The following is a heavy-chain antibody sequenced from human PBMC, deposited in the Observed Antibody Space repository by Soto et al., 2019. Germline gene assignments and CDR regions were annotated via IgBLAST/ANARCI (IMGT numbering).Heavy chain of an antibody. CDR2: INPNSGGT. Sequence: GASVKVSCKASGYTFTGYYMHWVRQAPGQGLEWMGWINPNSGGTNYAQKFQGWVTMTRDTSISTAYMELSRLRSDDTAVYYCASGLGYCSGGSCPNDAFDIWGQGTMVTVS. V-gene: IGHV1-2*04. CDR1: GYTFTGYY. CDR3: ASGLGYCSGGSCPNDAFDI. D-gene: IGHD2-15*01. J-gene: IGHJ3*02.